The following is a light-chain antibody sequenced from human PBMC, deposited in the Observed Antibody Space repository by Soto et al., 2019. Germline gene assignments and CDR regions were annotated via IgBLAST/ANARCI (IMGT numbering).Light chain of an antibody. CDR3: QQSYSRPRA. J-gene: IGKJ1*01. Sequence: DIQMTQSPSSLSASVGDRVTITCRASKSISTSLNWYQQKPGKAPTLLIYTASSLESGVPSRFSGSGSGTDFTLTISSLQPEDFATYFCQQSYSRPRAFGQGTKVDIK. V-gene: IGKV1-39*01. CDR1: KSISTS. CDR2: TAS.